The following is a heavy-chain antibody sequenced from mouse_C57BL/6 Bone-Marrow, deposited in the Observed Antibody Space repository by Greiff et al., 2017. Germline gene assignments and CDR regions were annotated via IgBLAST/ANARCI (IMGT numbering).Heavy chain of an antibody. Sequence: VQLQQPGAELVKPGASVKLSCKASGYTFTSYWMHWVKRRPGQGLEWIGMIHPNSGSTNYNEKFKSKATLTVDKSSSTAYMQLSSLTSEDSAVYYCARWDGNYDFDYWGQGTTLTVSS. J-gene: IGHJ2*01. CDR1: GYTFTSYW. CDR2: IHPNSGST. V-gene: IGHV1-64*01. D-gene: IGHD2-1*01. CDR3: ARWDGNYDFDY.